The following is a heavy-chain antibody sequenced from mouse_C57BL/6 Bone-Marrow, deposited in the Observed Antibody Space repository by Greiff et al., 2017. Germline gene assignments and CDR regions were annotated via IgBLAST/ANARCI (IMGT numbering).Heavy chain of an antibody. CDR1: GYTFTDYY. D-gene: IGHD1-1*01. V-gene: IGHV1-19*01. CDR3: AAITTVVDYYAMDY. Sequence: VQLQQSGPVLVKPGASVKMSCKASGYTFTDYYMNWVKQSHGKSLEWIGVIKPYNGGTSYNQKFKGKATLTVDKSSSTAYMELNSLTSEDSAVYYCAAITTVVDYYAMDYWGQGTSVTVSA. CDR2: IKPYNGGT. J-gene: IGHJ4*01.